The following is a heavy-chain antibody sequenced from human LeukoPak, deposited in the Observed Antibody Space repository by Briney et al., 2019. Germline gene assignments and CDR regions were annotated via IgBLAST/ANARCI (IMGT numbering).Heavy chain of an antibody. CDR1: GYTFTGYY. J-gene: IGHJ3*02. D-gene: IGHD6-6*01. Sequence: GSVKVSCKASGYTFTGYYMRWVRQAPGQGLEWMGWINPNSGGTNYAQKFQGWVTMTRDTSISTAYMELSRLRSDDTAVYYCAREGSFAFDIWGQGTMVTVSS. V-gene: IGHV1-2*04. CDR3: AREGSFAFDI. CDR2: INPNSGGT.